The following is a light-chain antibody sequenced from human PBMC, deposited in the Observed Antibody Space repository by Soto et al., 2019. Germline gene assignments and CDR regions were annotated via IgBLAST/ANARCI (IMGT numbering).Light chain of an antibody. Sequence: QSVLTQPPSASGTPGQRVTISCSGSNSNIGNNYVYWYQQFPGMAPKLLIYRSNQRPSGVPDRFSGSKSDTSASLAISGLRSEDEADYFCASWDDSGNGLWVFGGGTKLTVL. J-gene: IGLJ3*02. V-gene: IGLV1-47*01. CDR1: NSNIGNNY. CDR2: RSN. CDR3: ASWDDSGNGLWV.